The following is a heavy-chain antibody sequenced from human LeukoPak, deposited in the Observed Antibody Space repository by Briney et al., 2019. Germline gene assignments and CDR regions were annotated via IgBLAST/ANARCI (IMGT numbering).Heavy chain of an antibody. J-gene: IGHJ4*01. V-gene: IGHV3-74*01. D-gene: IGHD5-24*01. CDR1: GFTFSTSW. CDR2: INGDGGRT. Sequence: GGSLRLSCAASGFTFSTSWMHWVRQAPGKGLVGVSQINGDGGRTRYADSVKGRLTISRDNAKNTVYLQLNSLRIDDTAMYYCARGRNGFFDYWGRGTLVTVSS. CDR3: ARGRNGFFDY.